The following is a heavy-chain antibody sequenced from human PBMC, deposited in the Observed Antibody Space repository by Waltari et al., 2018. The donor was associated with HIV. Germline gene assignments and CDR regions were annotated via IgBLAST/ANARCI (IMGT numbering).Heavy chain of an antibody. J-gene: IGHJ3*02. V-gene: IGHV3-66*01. CDR3: ARVDRAGTTSGWDVFDI. Sequence: EVQLVESGGGLVRTGGSVRLSCAVSGITGGSRPMGWVRQTPGKGLEYVSVMYSGGTTHYADSVNGRFTISRDSSKSALYLQMNTLRAEDTALYYCARVDRAGTTSGWDVFDIWGQGTMVTVSS. CDR2: MYSGGTT. CDR1: GITGGSRP. D-gene: IGHD1-1*01.